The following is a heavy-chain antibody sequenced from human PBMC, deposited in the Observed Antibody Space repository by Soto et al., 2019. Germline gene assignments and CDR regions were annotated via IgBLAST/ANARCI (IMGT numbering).Heavy chain of an antibody. J-gene: IGHJ4*02. D-gene: IGHD4-17*01. Sequence: QLQLQESGPGLVKPSETLSLTCTVSGGSISSSSYYWGWIRQPPGKGLEWIGSIYYSGSTHYNPTLKSRVTISVDTSKNQFPLKLSSVTAADTAVYYCPSSALPYGDSDFDYWGQGTLVTVSS. CDR3: PSSALPYGDSDFDY. CDR2: IYYSGST. V-gene: IGHV4-39*01. CDR1: GGSISSSSYY.